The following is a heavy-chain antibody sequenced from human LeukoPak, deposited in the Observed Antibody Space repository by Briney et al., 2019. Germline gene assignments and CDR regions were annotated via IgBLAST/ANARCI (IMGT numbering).Heavy chain of an antibody. D-gene: IGHD3-3*01. CDR3: ARGIIAPRWSGYYIQQELYYYYMDV. V-gene: IGHV3-48*01. J-gene: IGHJ6*03. CDR1: GFTFSSYS. CDR2: ISSSSSTI. Sequence: GGSLRLSCAASGFTFSSYSMNWVRQAPGKGLEWVSYISSSSSTIYYADSVKGRFTIFRDNAKNSRYLQMNSLRAEDTAVYYCARGIIAPRWSGYYIQQELYYYYMDVWGKGTTVTVSS.